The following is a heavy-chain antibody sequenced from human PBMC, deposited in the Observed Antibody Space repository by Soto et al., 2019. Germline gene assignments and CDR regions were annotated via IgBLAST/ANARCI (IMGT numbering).Heavy chain of an antibody. CDR2: ISTNNGNT. D-gene: IGHD1-1*01. V-gene: IGHV1-18*01. J-gene: IGHJ4*02. CDR3: AKDRVGKTATRDFDY. Sequence: QVQLVQSGAEVKEPGASVKVSCKASGYTFTSYGISWVRQAPGQGLEWMGWISTNNGNTNYPQKFQGRVTMTTDTSTGNAYMEQRSLRSDDTAVYYCAKDRVGKTATRDFDYWGQGTLVTVSS. CDR1: GYTFTSYG.